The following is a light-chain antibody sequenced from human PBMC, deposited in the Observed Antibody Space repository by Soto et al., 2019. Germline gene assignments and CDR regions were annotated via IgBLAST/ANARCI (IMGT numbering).Light chain of an antibody. Sequence: QSALTQPASVSGSPGQSITISCTGSSSDVGAYNYVSWYQQYPGKAPKLMIYEVSNRPSGVSNRFSGSKSGNTASLTISGIQAEYEADYYCSSYTSSSTRVFGGGTKLSVL. CDR1: SSDVGAYNY. CDR3: SSYTSSSTRV. J-gene: IGLJ3*02. V-gene: IGLV2-14*01. CDR2: EVS.